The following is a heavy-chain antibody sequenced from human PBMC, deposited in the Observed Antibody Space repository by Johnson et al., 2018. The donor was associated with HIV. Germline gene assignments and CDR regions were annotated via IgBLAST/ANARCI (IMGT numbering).Heavy chain of an antibody. CDR1: GFTFSYYA. V-gene: IGHV3-30*04. D-gene: IGHD1-7*01. J-gene: IGHJ3*02. CDR2: ISHDGSNR. Sequence: QVQLVESGGGVVQPGRSLRLSCAASGFTFSYYAMHWVRQAPGKGLEWMAVISHDGSNRYYADSVKDRLTISRDKGKNSLYLQMNSLRAEETAIYYCGRPLDTGTIRDRCWDIWGQGTMVTVSS. CDR3: GRPLDTGTIRDRCWDI.